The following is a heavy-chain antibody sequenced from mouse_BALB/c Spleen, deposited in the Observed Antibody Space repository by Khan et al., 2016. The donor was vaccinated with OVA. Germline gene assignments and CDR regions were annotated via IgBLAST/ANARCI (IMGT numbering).Heavy chain of an antibody. CDR2: ISSDGDYT. CDR1: GFTFSTYA. J-gene: IGHJ3*01. D-gene: IGHD2-10*02. CDR3: ARSGYGNLAY. V-gene: IGHV5-9-3*01. Sequence: EVELVESGGGLVKPGGSLKLSCAASGFTFSTYAMSWVRQTPEKRLEWVATISSDGDYTYYPDNVTGRFTISRDNAKNTLYLQMGSRRSEDRARYYCARSGYGNLAYWGQGTLVTVSA.